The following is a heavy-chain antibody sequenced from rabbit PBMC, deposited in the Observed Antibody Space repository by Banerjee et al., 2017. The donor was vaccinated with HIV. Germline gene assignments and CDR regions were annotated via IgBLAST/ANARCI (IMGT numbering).Heavy chain of an antibody. CDR3: VRGRASSFGYVYGLDL. Sequence: QEQLVESGGGLVQPEGSLTLTCKASGFDFSSNVVCWVRQAPGKGLEWIACINAGTDITWYANWAKGRFTISRILSTTVTLQMTSLTAADTATYFCVRGRASSFGYVYGLDLWGPGTLVTVS. D-gene: IGHD6-1*01. CDR1: GFDFSSNVV. J-gene: IGHJ6*01. CDR2: INAGTDIT. V-gene: IGHV1S45*01.